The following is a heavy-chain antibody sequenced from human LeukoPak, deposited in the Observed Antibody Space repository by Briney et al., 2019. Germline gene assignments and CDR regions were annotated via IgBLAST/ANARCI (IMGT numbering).Heavy chain of an antibody. D-gene: IGHD6-19*01. Sequence: GGSLRLSCAASGFTFSSYWMSWVRQAPGKGLEWVANIKQDGSEKYYVDSVKGRFTISRDNAKNSLYLQMNSLRAEDTAVYYCASRGIAVADPSDAFDIWGQGTLVAVSS. J-gene: IGHJ3*02. CDR2: IKQDGSEK. V-gene: IGHV3-7*01. CDR1: GFTFSSYW. CDR3: ASRGIAVADPSDAFDI.